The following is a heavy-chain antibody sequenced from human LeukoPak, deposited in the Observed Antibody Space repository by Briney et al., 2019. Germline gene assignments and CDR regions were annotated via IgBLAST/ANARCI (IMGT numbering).Heavy chain of an antibody. CDR3: AREMAYYDSSGYYSDAFDI. J-gene: IGHJ3*02. CDR1: GGSISSYY. V-gene: IGHV4-4*07. CDR2: IYTSGST. D-gene: IGHD3-22*01. Sequence: PSETLSLTCTVSGGSISSYYWSWIRQPAGKGLEWIGRIYTSGSTNYNPSLKSRVTMSVDTSKNQFSLKLSSVTATDTAVYYCAREMAYYDSSGYYSDAFDIWGQGTMVTVSS.